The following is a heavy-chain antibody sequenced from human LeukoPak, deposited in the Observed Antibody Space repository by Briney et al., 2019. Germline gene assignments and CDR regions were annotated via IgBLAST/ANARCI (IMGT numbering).Heavy chain of an antibody. CDR2: INPSGGST. Sequence: ASVKVSCKASGYTFTSYYMHWVRQAPGQGLEWMGIINPSGGSTSYAQKFQGRVTMTRDMSTSTVYMELSSLRSEDTAVCYCARGELSYDFWSGYYDYWGQGTLVTVSS. J-gene: IGHJ4*02. D-gene: IGHD3-3*01. CDR1: GYTFTSYY. CDR3: ARGELSYDFWSGYYDY. V-gene: IGHV1-46*01.